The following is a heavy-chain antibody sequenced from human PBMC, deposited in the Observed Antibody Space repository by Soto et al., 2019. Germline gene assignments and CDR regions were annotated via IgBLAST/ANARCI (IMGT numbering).Heavy chain of an antibody. CDR1: GCSISSSRYY. D-gene: IGHD2-2*01. CDR3: ATQYRLNWFDH. J-gene: IGHJ5*02. V-gene: IGHV4-39*01. Sequence: XETLSLTCTVAGCSISSSRYYWGWIRQPPGKGLEWIGSIYYSGSTYYNPSLKSRVTISVDTTKDQFSLKLSSVTAADTAVYYCATQYRLNWFDHWGQGTLVTVSS. CDR2: IYYSGST.